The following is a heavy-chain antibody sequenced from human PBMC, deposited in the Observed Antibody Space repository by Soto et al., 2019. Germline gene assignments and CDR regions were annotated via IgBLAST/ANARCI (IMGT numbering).Heavy chain of an antibody. CDR3: ARHRFWQQLVIYGMDV. J-gene: IGHJ6*02. D-gene: IGHD6-13*01. Sequence: APVKVSCRASWVALTSYGSRWGRQCPVQGLEWMGWISAYNGNTNYPQKLQGRVTMTTDTSTSTAYMELRSLRSDETAVYYCARHRFWQQLVIYGMDVWRQGTTVTVSS. CDR1: WVALTSYG. CDR2: ISAYNGNT. V-gene: IGHV1-18*01.